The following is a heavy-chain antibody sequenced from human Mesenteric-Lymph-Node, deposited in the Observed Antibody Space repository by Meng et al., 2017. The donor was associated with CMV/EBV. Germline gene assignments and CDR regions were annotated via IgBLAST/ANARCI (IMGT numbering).Heavy chain of an antibody. J-gene: IGHJ6*02. V-gene: IGHV3-30*04. CDR2: ITYDGSTK. Sequence: GESLKISCAASGFIFSTYAMHWVRQAPGKGLEWVAVITYDGSTKYYGDSVKGRFTVSRDNSRNTLYLQMNSLRAEDTAVYYCAKSHCTNGVCYGYYYYGMDVWGQGTTVTVSS. CDR1: GFIFSTYA. D-gene: IGHD2-8*01. CDR3: AKSHCTNGVCYGYYYYGMDV.